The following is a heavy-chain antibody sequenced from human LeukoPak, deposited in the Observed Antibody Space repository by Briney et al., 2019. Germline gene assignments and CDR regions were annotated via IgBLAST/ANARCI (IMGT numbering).Heavy chain of an antibody. J-gene: IGHJ6*03. CDR2: VYFTGIT. V-gene: IGHV4-59*01. CDR1: GGPMVSYY. CDR3: ARLLPNTLPGLPYNYHYLDV. D-gene: IGHD2-15*01. Sequence: SETLSLTCTVSGGPMVSYYGSRVRQPPGKGLGWMWYVYFTGITKYDPSLKIRVIISVHTYKTQFSPRLNSVTAADTAMYYCARLLPNTLPGLPYNYHYLDVWGKGTTVTVSS.